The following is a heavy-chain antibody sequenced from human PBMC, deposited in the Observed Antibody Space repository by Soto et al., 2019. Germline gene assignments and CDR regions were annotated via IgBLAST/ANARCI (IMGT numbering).Heavy chain of an antibody. CDR1: GFTFSSYW. CDR2: INSDGSST. V-gene: IGHV3-74*01. Sequence: GGSLRLSCAASGFTFSSYWMHWVRQAPGKGLVWVSRINSDGSSTSYADSVKGRFTISRDNAKNTLYLQMNSLRAEDTAVYYCARVEPLDYYYYYGMDVWGQGTTVTVSS. CDR3: ARVEPLDYYYYYGMDV. J-gene: IGHJ6*02.